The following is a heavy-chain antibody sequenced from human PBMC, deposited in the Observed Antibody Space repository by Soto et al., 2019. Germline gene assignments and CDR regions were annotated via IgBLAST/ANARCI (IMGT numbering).Heavy chain of an antibody. Sequence: GGSLRLSCAASKFTFSSYGMHWVRQAPGKGLEWVAVISYDGSNKYYADSVKGRFTISRDNSKNTLYLQMNSLRAEDTAVYYCAKADVVVVPGAMPFDYWGQGTLVTVSS. CDR2: ISYDGSNK. V-gene: IGHV3-30*18. CDR1: KFTFSSYG. J-gene: IGHJ4*02. CDR3: AKADVVVVPGAMPFDY. D-gene: IGHD2-2*01.